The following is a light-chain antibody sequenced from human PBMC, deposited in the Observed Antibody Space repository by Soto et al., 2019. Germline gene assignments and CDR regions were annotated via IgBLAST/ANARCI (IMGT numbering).Light chain of an antibody. J-gene: IGLJ2*01. CDR1: NPNIGNNQ. CDR3: ETWDNLLDAVV. Sequence: QSVLTQPPSVSAAPGQKVTISCSGSNPNIGNNQVSWYQQIPGTAPKLLIYDNDKRPSEIPDRFSGSKSGTSVTLDITGLQTGDEADYYCETWDNLLDAVVFGGGTKLTVL. V-gene: IGLV1-51*01. CDR2: DND.